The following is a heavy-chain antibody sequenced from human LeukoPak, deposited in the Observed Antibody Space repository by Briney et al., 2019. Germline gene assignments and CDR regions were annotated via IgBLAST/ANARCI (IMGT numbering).Heavy chain of an antibody. CDR3: AKETYDAFDI. CDR1: GFALSSYG. CDR2: IRYDGNSK. Sequence: GGSLRLSCGASGFALSSYGMHWVRQAPGKGLEWVAFIRYDGNSKYYVDSVKGRFTISRGNSKHTLYLQMNSLRAEDTAVYYCAKETYDAFDIWGQGTTVTVSS. J-gene: IGHJ3*02. V-gene: IGHV3-30*02.